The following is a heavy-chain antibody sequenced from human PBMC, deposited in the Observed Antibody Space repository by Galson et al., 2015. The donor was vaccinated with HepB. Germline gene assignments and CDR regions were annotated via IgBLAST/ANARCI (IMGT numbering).Heavy chain of an antibody. D-gene: IGHD6-6*01. V-gene: IGHV3-33*01. Sequence: SLRLSCAASGFTFSSYGMHWVRQAPGKGLEWVAVIWYDGSNKYYADSVKGRFTISRDNSKNTLYLQMNSLRAEDTAVYYCAREVYSSSSPPWFDPWGQGTLVTVSS. CDR1: GFTFSSYG. J-gene: IGHJ5*02. CDR2: IWYDGSNK. CDR3: AREVYSSSSPPWFDP.